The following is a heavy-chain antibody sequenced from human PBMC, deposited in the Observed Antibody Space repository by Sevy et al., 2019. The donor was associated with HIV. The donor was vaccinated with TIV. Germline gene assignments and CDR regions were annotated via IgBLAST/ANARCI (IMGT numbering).Heavy chain of an antibody. V-gene: IGHV3-30*04. CDR3: ALERLSSDVAEYFQN. CDR1: GFTFSRYS. Sequence: GGSLRLSCAASGFTFSRYSMHWVRQAPGKGLEWVATISFDASSKHYVDSVKGRFTISRDNFQNSLFLQMNSLRPEDTAVYYCALERLSSDVAEYFQNWGQGTLVTVSS. CDR2: ISFDASSK. D-gene: IGHD1-1*01. J-gene: IGHJ1*01.